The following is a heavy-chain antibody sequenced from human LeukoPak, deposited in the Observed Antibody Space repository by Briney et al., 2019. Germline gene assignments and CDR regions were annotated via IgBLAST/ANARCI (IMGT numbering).Heavy chain of an antibody. D-gene: IGHD6-19*01. CDR1: GFTFSSYS. J-gene: IGHJ4*02. CDR3: AKDERSGWYELLDY. V-gene: IGHV3-23*01. CDR2: ISGSGGST. Sequence: GGSLRLSCAASGFTFSSYSMSWVRQAPGKGLEWVSAISGSGGSTYYADSVEGRFTISRDNSKNTQYLQMNSLRAEDTAVYYCAKDERSGWYELLDYWGEGTLVTVSS.